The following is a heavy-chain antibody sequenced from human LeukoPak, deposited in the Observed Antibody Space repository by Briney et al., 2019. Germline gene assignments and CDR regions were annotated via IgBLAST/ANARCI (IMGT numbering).Heavy chain of an antibody. D-gene: IGHD2-2*01. Sequence: GGSLRLSCAASGFTFSSYSMNWVRQAPGKGLEWVSSISSSSSYIYYADSVKGRFTISRDNAKNSLYLQMNSLRAEDTAVYYCARLGYCSSTSCRRPNNWFDPWGQGTLVTVSS. CDR3: ARLGYCSSTSCRRPNNWFDP. J-gene: IGHJ5*02. CDR2: ISSSSSYI. CDR1: GFTFSSYS. V-gene: IGHV3-21*01.